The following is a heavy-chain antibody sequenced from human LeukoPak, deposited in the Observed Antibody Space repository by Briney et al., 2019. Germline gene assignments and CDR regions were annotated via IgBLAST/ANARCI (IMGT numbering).Heavy chain of an antibody. D-gene: IGHD3-9*01. J-gene: IGHJ4*02. Sequence: ASVKVSCKVSGYTLNELSMHWVRQAPGKGLEWMGGFNAEAGETIYAQKFQGRVTMTEDTSADTAYMEVTSLRSDDTAVYYCARDFDWLTPGEEYYFDYWGQGTLVTVSS. CDR3: ARDFDWLTPGEEYYFDY. CDR1: GYTLNELS. V-gene: IGHV1-24*01. CDR2: FNAEAGET.